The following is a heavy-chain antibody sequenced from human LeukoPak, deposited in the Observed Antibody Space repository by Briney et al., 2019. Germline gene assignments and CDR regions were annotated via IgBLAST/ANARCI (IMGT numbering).Heavy chain of an antibody. CDR3: ARAPVQQGYYFDY. CDR2: INPSGGST. V-gene: IGHV1-46*01. J-gene: IGHJ4*02. Sequence: ASVKVSCKASGYTFTSYFMHWVRQAPGQGLEWMGLINPSGGSTSYAQKFQGRVTMTRDTSTSTVYMELCSLRSEDTAVYYCARAPVQQGYYFDYWGQGTLVTVPS. D-gene: IGHD6-13*01. CDR1: GYTFTSYF.